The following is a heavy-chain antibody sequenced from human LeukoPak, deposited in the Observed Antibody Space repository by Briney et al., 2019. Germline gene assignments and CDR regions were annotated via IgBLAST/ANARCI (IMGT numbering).Heavy chain of an antibody. CDR1: GFTFSSYD. J-gene: IGHJ6*02. Sequence: TGGSLILSCAASGFTFSSYDMHWVRQARGKGLEGVSAIGTAGDTYYPGSVKGRFTISRENAKNSLYLQMNSLRAGDTAVYYCARTYYYYGMDVWGQGTTVTVSS. CDR3: ARTYYYYGMDV. V-gene: IGHV3-13*01. CDR2: IGTAGDT.